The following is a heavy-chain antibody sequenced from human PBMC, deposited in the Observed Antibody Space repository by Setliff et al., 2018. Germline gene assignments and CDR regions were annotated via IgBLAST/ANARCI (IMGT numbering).Heavy chain of an antibody. CDR3: AKDVPMGTYCQH. D-gene: IGHD1-26*01. V-gene: IGHV1-18*04. CDR1: GYIFSNYG. Sequence: ASVKVSCKSSGYIFSNYGITWVRQAPGQRPEWMGWISSYSGQTKYNEKMQDRVTMTRDTYATTAYMELRRLTLDDTAVYYCAKDVPMGTYCQHWGQGTQVTVSS. J-gene: IGHJ4*01. CDR2: ISSYSGQT.